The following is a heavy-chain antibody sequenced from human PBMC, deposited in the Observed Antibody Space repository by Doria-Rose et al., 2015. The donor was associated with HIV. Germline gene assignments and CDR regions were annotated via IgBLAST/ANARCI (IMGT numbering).Heavy chain of an antibody. CDR3: ARIKSCRWYHKYYFDF. Sequence: QVTLKESGPVLVKPTETLTLTCTVSGVSLSSPGMGVSWIRQPPGQALEWLANIFSDDERSYKTSLQSRLTISRGTSKSQVVLTMTDMDPADTATYYCARIKSCRWYHKYYFDFWGQGTLVIVSA. D-gene: IGHD6-13*01. CDR2: IFSDDER. CDR1: GVSLSSPGMG. V-gene: IGHV2-26*01. J-gene: IGHJ4*02.